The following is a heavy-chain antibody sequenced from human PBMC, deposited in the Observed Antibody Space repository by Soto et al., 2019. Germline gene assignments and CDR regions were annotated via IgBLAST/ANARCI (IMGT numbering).Heavy chain of an antibody. CDR1: CSYYTSDS. CDR3: ARDYYYDSSGYYY. J-gene: IGHJ4*02. V-gene: IGHV1-18*01. D-gene: IGHD3-22*01. CDR2: ISAYNGNT. Sequence: VSFTDDCSYYTSDSRTLLRQPPGQGLEWMGWISAYNGNTNYAQKLQGRVTMTTDTSTSTAYMELRSLRSDDTAVYYCARDYYYDSSGYYYWGQGNLVNFS.